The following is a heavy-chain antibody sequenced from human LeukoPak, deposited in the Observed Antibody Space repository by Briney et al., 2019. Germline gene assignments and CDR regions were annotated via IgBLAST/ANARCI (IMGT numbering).Heavy chain of an antibody. V-gene: IGHV4-61*01. D-gene: IGHD1-26*01. CDR3: ARDLTPIVGATYFDY. CDR1: GGSVSSGSYY. Sequence: PSETLSLTCTVSGGSVSSGSYYWSWIRQPPGKRLEWIGYIYYSGSTNYNPSLKSRVTISVDTSKNQFSLKLSSVTAADTAVYYCARDLTPIVGATYFDYWGQGTLVTVSS. J-gene: IGHJ4*02. CDR2: IYYSGST.